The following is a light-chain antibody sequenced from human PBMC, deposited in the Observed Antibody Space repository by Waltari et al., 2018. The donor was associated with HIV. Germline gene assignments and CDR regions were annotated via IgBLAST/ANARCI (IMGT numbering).Light chain of an antibody. CDR2: NDD. J-gene: IGLJ3*02. Sequence: SYVLTHPPSVSVPPRQAASTPFGCISIGQQRVHWYHQKPGQAPVLVIYNDDDRPSGIPERFSGSNSGNTATLTISKVEVGDEADYYCRVWDSSGDPWVFGGGTRVTVL. V-gene: IGLV3-21*02. CDR3: RVWDSSGDPWV. CDR1: SIGQQR.